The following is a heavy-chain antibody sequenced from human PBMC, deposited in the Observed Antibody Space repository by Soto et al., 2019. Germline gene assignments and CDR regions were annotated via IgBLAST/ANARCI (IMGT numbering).Heavy chain of an antibody. Sequence: ASVKVSCKVSGYTLSEVAIHWVRQTPGEGLEWIGGFDPENDETSYAQNFQGRVTLTEDTSTDTAYLELSGLRSEDTAIYYCTISGYCSGATCYSGYNWFDPWGQGSLVTVSS. CDR1: GYTLSEVA. V-gene: IGHV1-24*01. CDR2: FDPENDET. CDR3: TISGYCSGATCYSGYNWFDP. D-gene: IGHD2-2*01. J-gene: IGHJ5*02.